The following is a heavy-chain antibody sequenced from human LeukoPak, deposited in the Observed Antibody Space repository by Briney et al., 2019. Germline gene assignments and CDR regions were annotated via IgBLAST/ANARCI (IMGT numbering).Heavy chain of an antibody. CDR1: GGTFSSYA. J-gene: IGHJ6*02. CDR3: ARDFYYYGSGSYYHAYYYYGMDV. CDR2: IIPIFGTA. Sequence: SVKVSCKASGGTFSSYAISWVRQAPGQGLEWMGGIIPIFGTANYAQKFQGRVTITADESTSTAYMELSSLRSEDTAVYYCARDFYYYGSGSYYHAYYYYGMDVWGQGTTVTVSS. V-gene: IGHV1-69*13. D-gene: IGHD3-10*01.